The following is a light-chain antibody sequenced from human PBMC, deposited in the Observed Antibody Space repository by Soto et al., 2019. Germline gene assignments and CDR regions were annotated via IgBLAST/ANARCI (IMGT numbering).Light chain of an antibody. Sequence: ETVLTQSPATLSLSPGERATLSFRASQSVTTYLAWYQQKPGQAPRLLIYDVSNRATGIPARFSGSGSGTDFTLTISSLEPEAFAVYYCQQRSNWPPGYTFGQGTKLEIK. V-gene: IGKV3-11*01. CDR3: QQRSNWPPGYT. CDR1: QSVTTY. CDR2: DVS. J-gene: IGKJ2*01.